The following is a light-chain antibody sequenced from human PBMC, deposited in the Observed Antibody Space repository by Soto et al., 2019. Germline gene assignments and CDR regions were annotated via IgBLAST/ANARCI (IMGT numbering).Light chain of an antibody. Sequence: QSVLTQPASVSGSPGQSITISCTGSSSDVGGYNYVSWYQQHPGKAPKLLIYDVINRPSVVSNRFSGSKSGSTASLTISGLQAEDEADYYCNSYTSASTVVFGGGTKLTVL. CDR3: NSYTSASTVV. CDR1: SSDVGGYNY. CDR2: DVI. V-gene: IGLV2-14*01. J-gene: IGLJ3*02.